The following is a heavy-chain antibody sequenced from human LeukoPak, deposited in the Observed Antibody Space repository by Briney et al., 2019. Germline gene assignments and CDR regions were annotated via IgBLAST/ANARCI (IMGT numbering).Heavy chain of an antibody. J-gene: IGHJ4*02. CDR3: ARHYGP. CDR2: IDYSGST. CDR1: GASISSYY. V-gene: IGHV4-59*01. Sequence: SETLSLTCTVSGASISSYYWSWIRQPPGKGLEWIGYIDYSGSTNYTPSLKSRVTISVDTSKNQFSLKLSSVTAADTALYYCARHYGPWGQGTLVTVSS. D-gene: IGHD3-16*01.